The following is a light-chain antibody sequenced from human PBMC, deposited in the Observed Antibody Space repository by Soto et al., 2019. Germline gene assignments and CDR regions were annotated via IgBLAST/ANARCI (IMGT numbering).Light chain of an antibody. V-gene: IGLV1-44*01. CDR3: CSYAGSVV. J-gene: IGLJ2*01. CDR2: ATD. CDR1: QSNTGSYF. Sequence: QSVLTQAPSASGTPGQRVTISCSGIQSNTGSYFVNWYQVFPGTAPKLLIYATDQRPSGVSDRFSGSKSGDTASLTISGLQAEDEADYYCCSYAGSVVFGGGTKLTVL.